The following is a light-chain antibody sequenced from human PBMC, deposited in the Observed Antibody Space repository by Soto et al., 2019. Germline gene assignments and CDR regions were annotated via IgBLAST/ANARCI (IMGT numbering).Light chain of an antibody. J-gene: IGKJ2*01. CDR1: QSVLYTSNNKNY. V-gene: IGKV4-1*01. CDR2: WAS. Sequence: DIVMTQSPDSLAVSLGERATINCKSSQSVLYTSNNKNYLSWYQQKPGQPPKLLIYWASTREIGVPDRFSGSGSGTDFTLTISSLQAEDVAVYYCQQCYTTPPTFGQGTTLEIK. CDR3: QQCYTTPPT.